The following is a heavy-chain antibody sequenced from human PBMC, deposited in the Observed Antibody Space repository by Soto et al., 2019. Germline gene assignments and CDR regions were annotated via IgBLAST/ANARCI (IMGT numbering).Heavy chain of an antibody. D-gene: IGHD6-19*01. Sequence: EVQLVESGGGLVKPGGSLRLSYAASGFTFSSYSMNWVRQAPGKGLEWVSSISSSSSYIYYADSVKGRFTISRDNAKNSLYLQMNSLRAEDTAVYYCARDPPYSSGWESPYYYYYGMDVWGQGTTVTVSS. J-gene: IGHJ6*02. CDR2: ISSSSSYI. V-gene: IGHV3-21*01. CDR3: ARDPPYSSGWESPYYYYYGMDV. CDR1: GFTFSSYS.